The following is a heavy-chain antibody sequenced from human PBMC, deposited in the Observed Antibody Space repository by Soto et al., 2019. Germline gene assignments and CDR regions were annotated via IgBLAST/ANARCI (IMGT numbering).Heavy chain of an antibody. Sequence: QVQLVQSGAEVKKPGASVKVSCKASGYTFTSYYMHWVRQAPGQGLEWMGIINPSGGSTSYAQKFQGRVTMTRDTSTSTVYIELSSLRSEDTAVYYCARDLSFYGMDVWGQGTTVTVSS. V-gene: IGHV1-46*01. CDR3: ARDLSFYGMDV. J-gene: IGHJ6*02. CDR2: INPSGGST. CDR1: GYTFTSYY.